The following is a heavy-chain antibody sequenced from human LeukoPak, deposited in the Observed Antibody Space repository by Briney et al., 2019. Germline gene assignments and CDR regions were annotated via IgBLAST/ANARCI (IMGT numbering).Heavy chain of an antibody. CDR3: ARHRYYFDY. CDR2: ITSSGNSQ. D-gene: IGHD1-20*01. V-gene: IGHV3-21*01. Sequence: PGGSLRLSCAASGFNFNSYTMNWVRQPPGKGLEWVSSITSSGNSQDYIDSVKGRFAISRDNTKNSLFLQMNNLRAEDTAIYFWARHRYYFDYWGQGALVTVSS. CDR1: GFNFNSYT. J-gene: IGHJ4*02.